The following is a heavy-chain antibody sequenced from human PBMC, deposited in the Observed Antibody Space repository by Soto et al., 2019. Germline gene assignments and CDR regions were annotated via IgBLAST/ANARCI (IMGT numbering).Heavy chain of an antibody. CDR1: GYTFTSYD. CDR3: ARGYCSSTSCYESGYYYYYMDV. D-gene: IGHD2-2*01. CDR2: MNHNSGNT. Sequence: ASVKVSCKASGYTFTSYDINWVRQATGQGLEWMGWMNHNSGNTGYAQKFQGRVTMTRNTSISTAYVELSSLRSEDTAVYYCARGYCSSTSCYESGYYYYYMDVWGKGTTVTVSS. J-gene: IGHJ6*03. V-gene: IGHV1-8*01.